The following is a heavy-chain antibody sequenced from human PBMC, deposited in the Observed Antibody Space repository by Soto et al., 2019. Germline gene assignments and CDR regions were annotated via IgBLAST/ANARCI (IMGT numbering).Heavy chain of an antibody. D-gene: IGHD3-10*01. Sequence: QVQLVQSGAEVKKPGASVKVSCKASGYTFSSNAKHWVRQAPGQRLEWMGWIHTGSGDTKYSQKFQDRVTITRDTSASTAYMELSSLRSEDTAIYYCTRRSPRFGIDNWGQGTLVTVSS. V-gene: IGHV1-3*04. CDR2: IHTGSGDT. J-gene: IGHJ4*02. CDR1: GYTFSSNA. CDR3: TRRSPRFGIDN.